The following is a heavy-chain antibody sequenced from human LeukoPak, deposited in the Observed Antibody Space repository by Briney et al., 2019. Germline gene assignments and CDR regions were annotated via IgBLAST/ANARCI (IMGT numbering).Heavy chain of an antibody. CDR1: GYTFTGYY. CDR3: ARRSSSSGYYYYYGMDV. CDR2: INPNSGGT. D-gene: IGHD6-6*01. Sequence: ASVKVSCKASGYTFTGYYMHWVRQAPGQGLEWMGWINPNSGGTNYAQKFQGRVTMTRDTSISTAYMELSRLRSDDTAVYYCARRSSSSGYYYYYGMDVWGQGTTVTVSS. J-gene: IGHJ6*02. V-gene: IGHV1-2*02.